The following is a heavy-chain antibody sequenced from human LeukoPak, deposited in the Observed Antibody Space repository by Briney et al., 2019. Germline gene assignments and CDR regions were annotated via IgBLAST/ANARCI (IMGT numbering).Heavy chain of an antibody. V-gene: IGHV3-23*01. CDR1: GFIFSDYG. J-gene: IGHJ4*02. D-gene: IGHD5-18*01. CDR2: LSGSGDDT. Sequence: GGSLRLSCAVSGFIFSDYGMRWVRQAPGKGLEWVSALSGSGDDTYYADSVKGRFTISRDNSKNTLYLQMNSLRAEDTAVYYCAREAYSYLDYWGQGTLVTVSS. CDR3: AREAYSYLDY.